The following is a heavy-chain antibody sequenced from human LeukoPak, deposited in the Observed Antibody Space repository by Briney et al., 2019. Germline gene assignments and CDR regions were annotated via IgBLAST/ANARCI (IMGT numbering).Heavy chain of an antibody. CDR2: ICGGGEDT. Sequence: GGSLRLSCTASGFAFGGYAMSWVRQAPGKGLEWVSSICGGGEDTYYAGSVKGRFTISRDNSKSTLYLQMNSLRAEDTAVYYCARTIAQYSNSWLYFYYGLDVWGQGTTVTVS. D-gene: IGHD6-13*01. CDR1: GFAFGGYA. CDR3: ARTIAQYSNSWLYFYYGLDV. J-gene: IGHJ6*02. V-gene: IGHV3-23*01.